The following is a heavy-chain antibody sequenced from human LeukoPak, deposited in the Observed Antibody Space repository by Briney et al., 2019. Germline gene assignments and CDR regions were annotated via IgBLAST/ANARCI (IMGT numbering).Heavy chain of an antibody. J-gene: IGHJ4*02. D-gene: IGHD1-7*01. CDR1: GFTFSNYP. CDR2: ISGSGGST. Sequence: GGSLRLSCAASGFTFSNYPMSWVRQAPGKGLEWVSVISGSGGSTSYADSVKGRFTISRDNSKNTLYLQMDSLRAEDTAVYYCGKCLNERELRYFDYWCQGNLVTVAS. CDR3: GKCLNERELRYFDY. V-gene: IGHV3-23*01.